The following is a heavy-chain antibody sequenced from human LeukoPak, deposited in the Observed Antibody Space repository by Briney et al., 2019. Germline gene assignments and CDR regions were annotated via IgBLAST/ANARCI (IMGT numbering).Heavy chain of an antibody. CDR1: GGSISSYY. Sequence: SETLSLTCTVSGGSISSYYWSWIRQPPGKGLEWIGYISYSGSTNCNPSLKSRVTISVDTSKNQFSLKLSSVTAADTAVYYCAKYVWGSYPTFEDYWGQGTLVTVSS. CDR3: AKYVWGSYPTFEDY. V-gene: IGHV4-59*01. D-gene: IGHD3-16*02. J-gene: IGHJ4*02. CDR2: ISYSGST.